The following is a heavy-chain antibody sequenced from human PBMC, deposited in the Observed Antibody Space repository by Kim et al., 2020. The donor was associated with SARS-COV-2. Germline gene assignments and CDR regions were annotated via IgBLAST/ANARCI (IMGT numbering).Heavy chain of an antibody. Sequence: GGSLRLSCAASGFTFSSYWMSWVRQAPGKGLEWVANIKQDGSEKYYVDSVKGRFTISRDNAKNSLYLQMNSLRAEDTAVYYCAGCAYYDFLTGYYLGDNWFDPWGQGTLVTVSS. V-gene: IGHV3-7*03. CDR1: GFTFSSYW. CDR2: IKQDGSEK. D-gene: IGHD3-9*01. CDR3: AGCAYYDFLTGYYLGDNWFDP. J-gene: IGHJ5*02.